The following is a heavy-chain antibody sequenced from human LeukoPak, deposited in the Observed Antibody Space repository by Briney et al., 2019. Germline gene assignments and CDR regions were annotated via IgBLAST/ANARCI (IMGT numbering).Heavy chain of an antibody. CDR3: ARARAAAGIDFDY. D-gene: IGHD6-13*01. J-gene: IGHJ4*02. CDR2: MNPNSGNT. V-gene: IGHV1-8*01. Sequence: ASVKVSCKASGYTFTRYDINWVRQATGQGLEWMGWMNPNSGNTGYAQKFQGRVTMTRNTSISTAYMELSSLRSEDTAVYYCARARAAAGIDFDYWGQGTLVTVSS. CDR1: GYTFTRYD.